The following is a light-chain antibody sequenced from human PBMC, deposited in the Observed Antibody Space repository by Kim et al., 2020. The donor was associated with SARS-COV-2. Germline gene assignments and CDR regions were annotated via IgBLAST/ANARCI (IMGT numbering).Light chain of an antibody. Sequence: LFPGESATLSCRASQNIDISLAWYQQTPGQAPRLLIYDASNRATGIPARFSGSGSGTDFTLTISSLEPEDFAVYYCQQRSNWPLTFGGGTKVDIK. CDR2: DAS. CDR3: QQRSNWPLT. V-gene: IGKV3-11*01. CDR1: QNIDIS. J-gene: IGKJ4*01.